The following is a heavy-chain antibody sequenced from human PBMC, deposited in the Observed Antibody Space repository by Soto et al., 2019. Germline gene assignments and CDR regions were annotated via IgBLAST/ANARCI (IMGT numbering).Heavy chain of an antibody. CDR1: GGSVSGYY. Sequence: VSGGSVSGYYWSWIRQSPGKGLEWIGYIYYSGSTKYKPSLKSRVTMSVDMSKNQFSLKVSSATAADTAVYYCARHSNRNYGLYYFDYWGLGALVTVSS. CDR2: IYYSGST. CDR3: ARHSNRNYGLYYFDY. V-gene: IGHV4-59*08. D-gene: IGHD4-4*01. J-gene: IGHJ4*02.